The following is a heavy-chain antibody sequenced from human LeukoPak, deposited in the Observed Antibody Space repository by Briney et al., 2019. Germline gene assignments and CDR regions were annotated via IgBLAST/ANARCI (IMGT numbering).Heavy chain of an antibody. V-gene: IGHV3-23*01. D-gene: IGHD4-17*01. CDR3: GRDPNGDYVGAFEF. CDR2: IGGSGSNS. J-gene: IGHJ3*01. Sequence: GGSLRVSCVASGFTFSTFAMTWVRQAPGKGLEWVSSIGGSGSNSKYADSVRGRFTTSRDNSKNTLYLQMDRLTAEDTAVYYCGRDPNGDYVGAFEFWGQGTLVSVS. CDR1: GFTFSTFA.